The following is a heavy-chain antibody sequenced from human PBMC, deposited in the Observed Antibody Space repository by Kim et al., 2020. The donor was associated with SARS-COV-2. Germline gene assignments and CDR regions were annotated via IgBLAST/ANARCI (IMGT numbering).Heavy chain of an antibody. J-gene: IGHJ4*02. CDR2: ISGSGGST. CDR1: GFTFSSYA. D-gene: IGHD3-10*01. V-gene: IGHV3-23*01. Sequence: GGSLRLSCAASGFTFSSYAMSWVRQAPGKGLEWVSAISGSGGSTYYADSVKGRFTISRDNSKNTLYLQMNSLRAEDTAVYYCAKDRSGWELLWFGELLGWGQGTLVTVSS. CDR3: AKDRSGWELLWFGELLG.